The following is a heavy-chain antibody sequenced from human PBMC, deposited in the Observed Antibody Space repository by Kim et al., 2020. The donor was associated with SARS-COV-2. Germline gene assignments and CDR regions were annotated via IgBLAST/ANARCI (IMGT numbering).Heavy chain of an antibody. J-gene: IGHJ4*02. Sequence: GGSLRLSCAASGFTFSSYGMHWVRQAPGKGLEWVAVIWNVGSNKYYADSVKGRFTMSRDNSKNTLYLQMNSLRAEDTAVYYCARDRGADYYDSSGRDYWGKGTRVTAS. CDR1: GFTFSSYG. D-gene: IGHD3-22*01. CDR3: ARDRGADYYDSSGRDY. V-gene: IGHV3-33*01. CDR2: IWNVGSNK.